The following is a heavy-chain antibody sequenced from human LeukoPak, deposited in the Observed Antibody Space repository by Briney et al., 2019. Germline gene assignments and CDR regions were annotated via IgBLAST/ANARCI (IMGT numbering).Heavy chain of an antibody. D-gene: IGHD1-26*01. Sequence: GGSLRLSCAASGFTLSSYEMNWVRQAPGKGLEWVSYISSSGSTIYYADSVKGRFTISRDNAKNSLYLQMNSLRAEDTAVYYCARDVGATAYYYYYYYMDVWGKGTTVTVSS. J-gene: IGHJ6*03. CDR3: ARDVGATAYYYYYYYMDV. CDR2: ISSSGSTI. CDR1: GFTLSSYE. V-gene: IGHV3-48*03.